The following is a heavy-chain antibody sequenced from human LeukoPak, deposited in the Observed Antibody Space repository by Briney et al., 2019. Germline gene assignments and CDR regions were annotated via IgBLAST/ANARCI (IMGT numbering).Heavy chain of an antibody. CDR3: ARVLSPKQQLVLGYFQH. V-gene: IGHV3-21*01. D-gene: IGHD6-13*01. CDR2: ISSSSSYI. Sequence: GGSLRLSCAASGFTFSSYSMNWVRQAPGKGLEWVSSISSSSSYIYYADSVKGRFTISRDYAKNSLYLQMNSLRAEDTAVYYCARVLSPKQQLVLGYFQHWGQGTLVTVSS. CDR1: GFTFSSYS. J-gene: IGHJ1*01.